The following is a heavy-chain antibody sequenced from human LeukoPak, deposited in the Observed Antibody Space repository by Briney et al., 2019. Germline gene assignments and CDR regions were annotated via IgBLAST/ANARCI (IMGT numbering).Heavy chain of an antibody. D-gene: IGHD4-23*01. Sequence: SETLSLTCTVSGGSISSGNYYWSWIRQPAGKGLEWIGRIYTSGSTNYNPSLKSRVTISVDTSKNQFSLKLSSVTAADTAVYYCARGPVTDDYGGRDFQHWGQGTLVTVSS. J-gene: IGHJ1*01. CDR3: ARGPVTDDYGGRDFQH. CDR2: IYTSGST. V-gene: IGHV4-61*02. CDR1: GGSISSGNYY.